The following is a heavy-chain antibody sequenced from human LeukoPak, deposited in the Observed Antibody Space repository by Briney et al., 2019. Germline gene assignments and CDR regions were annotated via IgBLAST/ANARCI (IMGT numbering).Heavy chain of an antibody. CDR2: IIPIFGTA. V-gene: IGHV1-69*13. D-gene: IGHD1-20*01. CDR3: ARHDQLLGITGTSEGFPYYYYGMDV. CDR1: GGTFSSYA. J-gene: IGHJ6*02. Sequence: SVKVSCKASGGTFSSYAISWVRQAPGQGLEWMGGIIPIFGTANYARKFQGRVTITADESTSTAYMELSSLRTEDTAVYYCARHDQLLGITGTSEGFPYYYYGMDVWGQGTTVTVSS.